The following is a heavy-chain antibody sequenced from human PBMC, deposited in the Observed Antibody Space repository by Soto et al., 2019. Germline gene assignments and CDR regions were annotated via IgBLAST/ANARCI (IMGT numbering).Heavy chain of an antibody. CDR1: GFTFSTYG. CDR3: ARDRLPTQYSSSWFNFDY. Sequence: LRLSCAASGFTFSTYGMHWVRQAPGKGLEWVAVIWYDGSNKYYADSVKGRFTISRDNSKNTLYLQMNSLRAEDTAVYYCARDRLPTQYSSSWFNFDYWGQGTLVTVSS. J-gene: IGHJ4*02. V-gene: IGHV3-33*01. CDR2: IWYDGSNK. D-gene: IGHD6-13*01.